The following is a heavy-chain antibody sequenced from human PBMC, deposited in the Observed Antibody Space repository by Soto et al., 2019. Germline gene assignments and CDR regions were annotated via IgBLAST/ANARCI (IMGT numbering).Heavy chain of an antibody. CDR1: GFTFSSYA. J-gene: IGHJ6*02. Sequence: QVQLVESGGGVVQPGRSLRLSCAASGFTFSSYAMHWVRQAPGKGLEWVAVISYDGSNKYYADSVKGRFTISRDNSKNTRYLQMNSLRAEDTAVYYCARETYSTDYYGMDVWGQGTTVTVSS. CDR2: ISYDGSNK. D-gene: IGHD6-13*01. CDR3: ARETYSTDYYGMDV. V-gene: IGHV3-30-3*01.